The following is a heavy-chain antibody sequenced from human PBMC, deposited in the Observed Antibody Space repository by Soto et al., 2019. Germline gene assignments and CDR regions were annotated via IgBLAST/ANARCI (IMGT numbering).Heavy chain of an antibody. D-gene: IGHD3-3*01. V-gene: IGHV4-39*01. CDR1: GDSISSSNYY. CDR2: IYYIVTT. J-gene: IGHJ5*02. CDR3: ARHAIDFWSGLPNNWFDP. Sequence: SETLSLTCTVSGDSISSSNYYWGWIRQPPGRGLEWIGSIYYIVTTYYNPSLKSRVTISVDTSKNHFSLKLSSVTAADTAIFYCARHAIDFWSGLPNNWFDPWGQGTLVTVSS.